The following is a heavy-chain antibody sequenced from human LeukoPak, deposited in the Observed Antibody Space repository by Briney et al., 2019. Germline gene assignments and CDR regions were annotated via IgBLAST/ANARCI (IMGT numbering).Heavy chain of an antibody. CDR1: GGSISSYY. V-gene: IGHV4-59*01. D-gene: IGHD2/OR15-2a*01. CDR2: IYYNGST. Sequence: TSSETLSLTCTVSGGSISSYYWSWIRQPPGKGLEWIGYIYYNGSTNYNPSLKSRVTISVDTSKNQFSLKLSSVTAADTAVYYCARIYYFCSWFDPWGQGTLVTVSS. J-gene: IGHJ5*02. CDR3: ARIYYFCSWFDP.